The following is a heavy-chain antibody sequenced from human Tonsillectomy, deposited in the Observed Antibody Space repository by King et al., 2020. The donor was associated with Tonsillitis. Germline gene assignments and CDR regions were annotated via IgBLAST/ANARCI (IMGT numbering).Heavy chain of an antibody. V-gene: IGHV3-23*03. CDR2: IYSGGSST. Sequence: VQLVESGGGLVQPGGSLRLSCEASGFTFSSYAMSWVRQAPGQGLEWVSVIYSGGSSTYYADSVKGRFTIPRDISKNTLYLQMNSLRAEDTAVYYCAKESKLGCIRVLTGYQKEEFDDWGQGTLVTVSS. CDR1: GFTFSSYA. D-gene: IGHD3-9*01. J-gene: IGHJ4*02. CDR3: AKESKLGCIRVLTGYQKEEFDD.